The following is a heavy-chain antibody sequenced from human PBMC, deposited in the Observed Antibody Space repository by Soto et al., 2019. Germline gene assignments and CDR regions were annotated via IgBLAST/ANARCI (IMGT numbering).Heavy chain of an antibody. Sequence: GGSLRLSCAASGFPFDDYSMNWVRQVPGKGLEWVSLISWDGADTYYADPVKGRFTISRDNAKNTLYLQMNSLRAEDTAVYYCASTISMVRGHGMDVWGQGTTVTVSS. D-gene: IGHD3-10*01. CDR3: ASTISMVRGHGMDV. J-gene: IGHJ6*02. CDR2: ISWDGADT. V-gene: IGHV3-43*01. CDR1: GFPFDDYS.